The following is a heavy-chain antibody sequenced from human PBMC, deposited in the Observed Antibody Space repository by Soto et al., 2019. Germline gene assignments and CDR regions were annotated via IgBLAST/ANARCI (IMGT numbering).Heavy chain of an antibody. CDR1: GFSFSRYA. CDR3: ARSRSGAVADSFDF. J-gene: IGHJ4*02. D-gene: IGHD3-10*01. V-gene: IGHV3-30*04. Sequence: PGGTLRLSCAASGFSFSRYAIHRVRLAPGKGLEWVAVISKDGSHKYYLDSVKGRFTISRDNSKNILYLQMNSLRDEDTAVYYCARSRSGAVADSFDFWGQGTLVAVSS. CDR2: ISKDGSHK.